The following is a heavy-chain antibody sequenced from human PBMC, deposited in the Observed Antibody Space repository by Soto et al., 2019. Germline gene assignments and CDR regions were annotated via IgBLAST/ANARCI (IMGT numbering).Heavy chain of an antibody. J-gene: IGHJ3*02. CDR3: ARGRRRIVTARGGNAFDI. V-gene: IGHV3-30-3*01. Sequence: TGGSLRLSCAASGFTFSSYAMHWVRQAPGKGLEWVAVISYDGSNKYYADSVKGRFTISRDNSKNTLYLQMNSLRAEDTAVYYCARGRRRIVTARGGNAFDIWGQGTMVTVSS. D-gene: IGHD3-22*01. CDR2: ISYDGSNK. CDR1: GFTFSSYA.